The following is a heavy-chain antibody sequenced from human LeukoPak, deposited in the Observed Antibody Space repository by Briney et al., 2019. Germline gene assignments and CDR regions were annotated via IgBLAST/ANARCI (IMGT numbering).Heavy chain of an antibody. CDR1: GYTFTGYY. V-gene: IGHV1-69*13. D-gene: IGHD2/OR15-2a*01. CDR2: IIPIFGRA. J-gene: IGHJ3*02. Sequence: ASVKVSCKASGYTFTGYYMHWVRQAPGQGLEWMGGIIPIFGRANYAQKFQGRVTITADESTSTAYMELSSLRSEDTAVYYCTRRESIASGDIWGQGTMVTVSS. CDR3: TRRESIASGDI.